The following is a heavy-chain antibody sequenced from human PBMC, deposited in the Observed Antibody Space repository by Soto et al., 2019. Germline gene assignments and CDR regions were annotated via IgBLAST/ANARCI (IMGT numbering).Heavy chain of an antibody. CDR2: IILRFGTS. D-gene: IGHD3-16*01. CDR1: GGTFSSYA. Sequence: QVQLVQSGAEVKKPGSSVKVSCKASGGTFSSYAINWVRQAPGQGLEWMGDIILRFGTSNYAQKFQGRLTITADESTSTAHMDLSSLRSDDTAVYYCANSKPATWGGLSVQYYYAMDVWGQGTTVTVSS. V-gene: IGHV1-69*01. J-gene: IGHJ6*02. CDR3: ANSKPATWGGLSVQYYYAMDV.